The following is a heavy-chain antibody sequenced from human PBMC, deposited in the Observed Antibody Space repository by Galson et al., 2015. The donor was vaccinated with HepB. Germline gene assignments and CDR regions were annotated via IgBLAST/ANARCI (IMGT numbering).Heavy chain of an antibody. J-gene: IGHJ4*02. CDR3: ARDFGFGLDY. V-gene: IGHV1-69*13. D-gene: IGHD3-10*01. CDR1: GNTLSGFS. CDR2: IIPNFGTA. Sequence: SVKVSCKASGNTLSGFSIAWVRQAPGQGLEWMGGIIPNFGTANYAQKFKGRSAITVDESARTAYLELRSLTSEDTAVYYCARDFGFGLDYWGQGTLVTVSS.